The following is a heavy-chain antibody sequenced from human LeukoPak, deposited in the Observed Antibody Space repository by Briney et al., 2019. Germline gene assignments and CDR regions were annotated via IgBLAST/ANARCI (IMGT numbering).Heavy chain of an antibody. D-gene: IGHD3-3*01. CDR3: AKSIGDFWSGYYGSVTYYPFDI. Sequence: GGSLRLSCAASGFAFSSYAMSWVRQAPGKGLEWVSGISGSGGSTYYADSVKGRFTTSRDNSKNTLYLQMNSLRAEDTAVYYCAKSIGDFWSGYYGSVTYYPFDIWGQGTLVTVSS. CDR1: GFAFSSYA. J-gene: IGHJ3*02. CDR2: ISGSGGST. V-gene: IGHV3-23*01.